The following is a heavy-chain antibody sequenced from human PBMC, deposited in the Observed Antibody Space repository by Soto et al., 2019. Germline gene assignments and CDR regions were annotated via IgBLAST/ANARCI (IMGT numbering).Heavy chain of an antibody. CDR3: AGGPGVARNY. V-gene: IGHV4-30-2*01. CDR2: IYHSGST. Sequence: SETLFLTCAVSGGSISRGGYSWSWIRQPPGKGLEWIGYIYHSGSTYYNPSLKSRVTISVDRSKNQFSLKLSSVTAADTAVYYCAGGPGVARNYWGQGTLVTVSS. CDR1: GGSISRGGYS. J-gene: IGHJ4*02. D-gene: IGHD5-12*01.